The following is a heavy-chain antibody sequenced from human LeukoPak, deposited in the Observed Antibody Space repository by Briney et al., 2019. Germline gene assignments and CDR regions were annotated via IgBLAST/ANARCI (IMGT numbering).Heavy chain of an antibody. CDR2: ISYDGSNK. V-gene: IGHV3-30*18. Sequence: GSLRLSCAASGFTFSSYTVNWVRQAPGKGLEWVAVISYDGSNKYYADSVKGRFTISRDNSKNALYLQMNSLRAEDTAVYYCAKDRPPFDYWGQGTLVTVSS. CDR1: GFTFSSYT. CDR3: AKDRPPFDY. J-gene: IGHJ4*02.